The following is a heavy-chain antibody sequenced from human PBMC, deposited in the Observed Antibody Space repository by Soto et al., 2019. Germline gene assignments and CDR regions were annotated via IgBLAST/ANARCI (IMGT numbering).Heavy chain of an antibody. CDR3: ASAHLGFSSSSWTKGFYFDF. J-gene: IGHJ4*02. V-gene: IGHV4-38-2*02. Sequence: PSETLSLTCTVSGVSISSGSYWGWIRQPPGKGLEWIGTTDHSGNAYYNPSLKSRVTISIDPSKSQFSLKVLSVTAADTAVYYCASAHLGFSSSSWTKGFYFDFWGQGTLVTVSS. CDR1: GVSISSGSY. CDR2: TDHSGNA. D-gene: IGHD6-6*01.